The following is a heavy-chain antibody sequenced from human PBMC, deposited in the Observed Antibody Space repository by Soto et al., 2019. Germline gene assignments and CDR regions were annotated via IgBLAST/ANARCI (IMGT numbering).Heavy chain of an antibody. V-gene: IGHV1-18*04. CDR2: ISAYNGST. Sequence: GASVKVSCKASGYTFTSYGISWVRQAPGQGLEWMGWISAYNGSTNYAQKLQGRVTMTTDTSTSTAYMELRSLRSDDTAVYYCARDHEGGSSYGPSYYYYGMDVWGQGTTVTVSS. J-gene: IGHJ6*02. CDR3: ARDHEGGSSYGPSYYYYGMDV. CDR1: GYTFTSYG. D-gene: IGHD5-18*01.